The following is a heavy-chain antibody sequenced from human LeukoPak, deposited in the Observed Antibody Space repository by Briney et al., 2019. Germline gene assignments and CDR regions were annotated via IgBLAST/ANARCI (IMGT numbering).Heavy chain of an antibody. D-gene: IGHD1-14*01. CDR3: AKDIERGLGINAFDT. V-gene: IGHV3-48*04. J-gene: IGHJ3*02. Sequence: GGSLRLSCAASGFTFSSYSMTWVRQAPGKGLEWVSYISAGNSVMYYSDSVKGRFTISRDNAKNSLYLQMNSLRAEDTALYYCAKDIERGLGINAFDTWGQGTMVTVSS. CDR1: GFTFSSYS. CDR2: ISAGNSVM.